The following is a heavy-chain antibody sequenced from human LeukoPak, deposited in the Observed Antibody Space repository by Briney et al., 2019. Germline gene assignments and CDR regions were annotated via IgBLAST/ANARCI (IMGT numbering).Heavy chain of an antibody. V-gene: IGHV4-30-4*07. CDR1: SVSISGGGYC. J-gene: IGHJ6*03. D-gene: IGHD3-16*01. Sequence: PSETLSLTCAVSSVSISGGGYCWNWIRQPPGKGLEWIGYICYSGSTYYNPSLRSRVTISLDTSNNQFSLHLSSVTAADTAVYHCARQVGRGTQVYYMDVWGKGTTVTVSS. CDR3: ARQVGRGTQVYYMDV. CDR2: ICYSGST.